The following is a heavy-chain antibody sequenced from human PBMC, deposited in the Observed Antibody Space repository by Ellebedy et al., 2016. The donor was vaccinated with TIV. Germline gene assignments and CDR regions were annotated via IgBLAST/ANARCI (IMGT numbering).Heavy chain of an antibody. D-gene: IGHD6-19*01. CDR3: AGDPPQGTSGWSS. CDR2: ISDSGDRT. V-gene: IGHV3-23*01. CDR1: EFTFSAHA. J-gene: IGHJ5*01. Sequence: GESLKISCAASEFTFSAHAMSWIRQGPGQGLEWVSAISDSGDRTWYAASVKGRFTISRDNSKNTLYLQMISLRAGDTALYYCAGDPPQGTSGWSSWGQGTLVTVSS.